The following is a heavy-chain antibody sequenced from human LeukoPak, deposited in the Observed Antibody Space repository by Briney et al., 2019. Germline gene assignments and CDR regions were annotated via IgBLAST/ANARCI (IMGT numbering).Heavy chain of an antibody. CDR2: ISYDGSNK. CDR3: AKCKYGSGSFASGMDV. Sequence: PGRSLRLSCAASGFTFSSYGMHWVRQAPGKGLEWVAVISYDGSNKYYADSVKGRFTISRDNSKNTLYLQMDSLRAEDTAVYYCAKCKYGSGSFASGMDVWGQGTTVTVSS. V-gene: IGHV3-30*18. CDR1: GFTFSSYG. J-gene: IGHJ6*02. D-gene: IGHD3-10*01.